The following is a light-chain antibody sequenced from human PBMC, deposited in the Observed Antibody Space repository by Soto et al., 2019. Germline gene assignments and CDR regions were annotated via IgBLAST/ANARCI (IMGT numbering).Light chain of an antibody. J-gene: IGKJ1*01. CDR2: DAS. Sequence: DIQMTQSHSTLSASVGDTVTVTCRASQSVSGWLAWYQEKPGKAPNLLIYDASALPRGVPSRVSGSGSGTNFTFTFARLEPDDFATDYCQQYETFSGTFGPGTKVDI. CDR3: QQYETFSGT. V-gene: IGKV1-5*01. CDR1: QSVSGW.